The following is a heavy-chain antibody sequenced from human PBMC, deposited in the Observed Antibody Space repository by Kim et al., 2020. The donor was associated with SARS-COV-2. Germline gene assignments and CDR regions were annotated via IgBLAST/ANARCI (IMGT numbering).Heavy chain of an antibody. CDR3: AKEREDSGYDWGVNAFDI. V-gene: IGHV3-33*06. D-gene: IGHD5-12*01. CDR2: IWYDGSNK. J-gene: IGHJ3*02. Sequence: GGSLRLSCAASGFTFSSYAMHWVRQAPGKGLEWVAVIWYDGSNKYYADSVKGRFTISRDNSKNTLYLQMNSLRAEDTAVYYCAKEREDSGYDWGVNAFDISGHGTMVTVSS. CDR1: GFTFSSYA.